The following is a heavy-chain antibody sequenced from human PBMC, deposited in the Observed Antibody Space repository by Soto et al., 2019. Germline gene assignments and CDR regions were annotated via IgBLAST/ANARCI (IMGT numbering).Heavy chain of an antibody. CDR3: ARLVASETGYGMDV. CDR1: GFIFSSHN. Sequence: VQLVESGGGVVQPGGTLRLSCAASGFIFSSHNMNWVRQAPGKGLEWVSSITGSSSYIFYADSVKGRFTISRDNAKNTVYLQVNSLRAEDTGVYYCARLVASETGYGMDVWGQGTTVTVSS. J-gene: IGHJ6*02. CDR2: ITGSSSYI. V-gene: IGHV3-21*06. D-gene: IGHD3-9*01.